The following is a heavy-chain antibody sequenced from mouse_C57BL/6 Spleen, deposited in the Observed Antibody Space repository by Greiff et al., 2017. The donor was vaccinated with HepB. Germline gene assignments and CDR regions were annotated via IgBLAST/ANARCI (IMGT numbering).Heavy chain of an antibody. CDR3: TSQATNAY. CDR1: GFNIKDDY. V-gene: IGHV14-4*01. D-gene: IGHD3-2*02. Sequence: EVQLQQSGAELVRPGASVKLSCTASGFNIKDDYMHWVKPRPEQGLEWIGWIDPENGDTEYASKFQGKATITADTSSNTAYLQLSSLTSEDTAVYYCTSQATNAYWGQGTLVTVSA. J-gene: IGHJ3*01. CDR2: IDPENGDT.